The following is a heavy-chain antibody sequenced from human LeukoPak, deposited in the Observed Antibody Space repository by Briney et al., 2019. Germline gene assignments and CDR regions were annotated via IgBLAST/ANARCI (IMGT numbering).Heavy chain of an antibody. CDR2: INPSADST. CDR1: GYTFTSYS. CDR3: ARGHPSATGYSSGWYFHY. Sequence: GASVKVSCKASGYTFTSYSIHWVRQAPGQGLEWMGIINPSADSTNYAQKFQGRVTMTRDMSTSTVYMDLSSLTSEDTAVYYCARGHPSATGYSSGWYFHYWGQGTLVTVSS. V-gene: IGHV1-46*01. J-gene: IGHJ4*02. D-gene: IGHD6-19*01.